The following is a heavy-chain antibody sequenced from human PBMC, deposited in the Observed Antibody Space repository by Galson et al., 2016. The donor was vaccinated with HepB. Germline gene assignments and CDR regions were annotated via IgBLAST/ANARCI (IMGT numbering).Heavy chain of an antibody. CDR3: ASHCGGDCYNNLADAFDI. J-gene: IGHJ3*02. V-gene: IGHV4-4*07. Sequence: SETLSLTCSVSIGSISSYYWSWIRQPAGKGLAWIGRIFTSGSTNYNPSLKSRVIMSVDTSKNQFSLKLRSVTAGDTALYFCASHCGGDCYNNLADAFDIWGRGTMVTVSS. CDR1: IGSISSYY. CDR2: IFTSGST. D-gene: IGHD2-21*01.